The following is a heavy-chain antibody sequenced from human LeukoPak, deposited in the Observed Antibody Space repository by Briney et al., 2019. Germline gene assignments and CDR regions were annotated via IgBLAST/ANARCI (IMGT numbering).Heavy chain of an antibody. CDR3: ARHKYSSGWPPEGAFDI. J-gene: IGHJ3*02. Sequence: PSGTLSLTCAVSGGSISSNNWWSWVRQPPGKGLEWIGEIFHSGSTNYNPSLKSRVTISLDKSKNQFFLKLNSVTAADTAMYYCARHKYSSGWPPEGAFDIWGQGTMVTVSS. D-gene: IGHD6-19*01. V-gene: IGHV4-4*02. CDR2: IFHSGST. CDR1: GGSISSNNW.